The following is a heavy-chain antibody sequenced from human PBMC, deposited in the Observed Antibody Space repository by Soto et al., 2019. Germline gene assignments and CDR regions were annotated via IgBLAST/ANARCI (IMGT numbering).Heavy chain of an antibody. D-gene: IGHD3-3*01. CDR1: GYSFTSYC. V-gene: IGHV5-10-1*01. J-gene: IGHJ4*02. CDR3: ARPTDDFWSGSLGLFDY. CDR2: NDPSDSYN. Sequence: PGDALKISCMGSGYSFTSYCISWLRQIPWKCLEGMGRNDPSDSYNNYSPSFQGNVTISADKTISTAYLQWSSLKASDTAMYYCARPTDDFWSGSLGLFDYWRPGAVVTV.